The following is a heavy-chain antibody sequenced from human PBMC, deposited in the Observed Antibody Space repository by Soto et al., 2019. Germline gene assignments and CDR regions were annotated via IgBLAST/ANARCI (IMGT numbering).Heavy chain of an antibody. CDR1: AFTFSSYA. CDR2: VSGSGDST. V-gene: IGHV3-23*01. Sequence: EVQLLESGGGLAQPGGSLRLSCAASAFTFSSYAMSWVRQAPGKGLEWVSAVSGSGDSTYYADSVKGRFTISRDNSKNTLYLQMNSLRAEDTAVYYCAKGQASDCPGCKQDYWGQGTLVTVSS. CDR3: AKGQASDCPGCKQDY. D-gene: IGHD2-21*02. J-gene: IGHJ4*02.